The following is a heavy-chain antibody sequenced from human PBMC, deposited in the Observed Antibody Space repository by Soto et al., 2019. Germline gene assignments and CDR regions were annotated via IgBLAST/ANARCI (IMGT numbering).Heavy chain of an antibody. D-gene: IGHD3-22*01. CDR3: ARDTNYYDSSGLTD. CDR1: GGSISSGGYY. V-gene: IGHV4-31*03. Sequence: PSETLSLTCTVSGGSISSGGYYWSWIRQHPGKGLEWIGYIYYSGSTYYNPSLKSRVTISVDTSKNQFSLKLSSVTAADTAVYYCARDTNYYDSSGLTDWGQGTLVTVSS. J-gene: IGHJ4*02. CDR2: IYYSGST.